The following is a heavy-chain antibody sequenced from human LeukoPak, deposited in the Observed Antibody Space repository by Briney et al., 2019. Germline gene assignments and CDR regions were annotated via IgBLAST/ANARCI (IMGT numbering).Heavy chain of an antibody. D-gene: IGHD6-6*01. CDR1: GASITSHS. V-gene: IGHV4-59*11. CDR3: TTVIMGYNSSSVSLDYYYYMDI. J-gene: IGHJ6*03. Sequence: PSETLSLTCTVSGASITSHSWSWILQPPGKGLEWIGYVFYSGSTNYNPSLKSQGTISVDTSKAQISLKLRSVTAADTAVYYCTTVIMGYNSSSVSLDYYYYMDIWGKGTTVTVSS. CDR2: VFYSGST.